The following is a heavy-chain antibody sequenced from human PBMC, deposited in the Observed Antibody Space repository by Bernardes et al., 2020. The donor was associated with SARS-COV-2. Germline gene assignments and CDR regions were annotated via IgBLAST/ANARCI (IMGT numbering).Heavy chain of an antibody. CDR2: INHSVST. CDR3: ARGASGINMILVVIGYSYYFDY. Sequence: TLYLTCALYGGSLSYYSWSWIRQSPGKGLEWIGEINHSVSTKYNPSLRSRVTISLDTSKKQVSLKLSSVTAADTAVYYCARGASGINMILVVIGYSYYFDYWGQGTLVTVSS. V-gene: IGHV4-34*01. J-gene: IGHJ4*02. CDR1: GGSLSYYS. D-gene: IGHD3-22*01.